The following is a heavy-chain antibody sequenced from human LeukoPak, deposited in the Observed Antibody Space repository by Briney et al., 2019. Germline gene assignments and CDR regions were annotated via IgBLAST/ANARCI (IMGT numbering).Heavy chain of an antibody. V-gene: IGHV3-30*18. CDR3: AKDASITMIVVVITHFDY. CDR1: GFTFSSYG. Sequence: PGGSLRLSCAASGFTFSSYGMLWVRQAPGKGLEGVAVISYDGSNKYYADSVKGRFTISRDNSKNTLYLQMNSLRAEDTAVYYCAKDASITMIVVVITHFDYWGQGTLVTVSS. CDR2: ISYDGSNK. J-gene: IGHJ4*02. D-gene: IGHD3-22*01.